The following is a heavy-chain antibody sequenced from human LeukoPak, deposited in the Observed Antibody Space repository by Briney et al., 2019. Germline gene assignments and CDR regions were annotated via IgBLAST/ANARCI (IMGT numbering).Heavy chain of an antibody. CDR3: AREVVRYSRGWPDY. CDR1: GYTFTSYY. Sequence: ASVKVSCKASGYTFTSYYMHWVRQAPGQGLEWMGIINPSGGSTSYAQKFQGRVTLTTDTSTSTVCMDLGSLRSDDTAVYYCAREVVRYSRGWPDYWGPGTLVTVSS. V-gene: IGHV1-46*01. J-gene: IGHJ4*02. CDR2: INPSGGST. D-gene: IGHD6-19*01.